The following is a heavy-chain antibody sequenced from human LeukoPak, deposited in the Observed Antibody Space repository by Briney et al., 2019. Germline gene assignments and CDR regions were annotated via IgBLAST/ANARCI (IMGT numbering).Heavy chain of an antibody. CDR2: INHSGST. CDR3: VRAPGEDYVWGSYRHPTDY. V-gene: IGHV4-34*01. J-gene: IGHJ4*02. D-gene: IGHD3-16*02. Sequence: SETLSLTCAVYGGSFSGYYWSWIRQPPGKGLEWIGEINHSGSTNYNPSLKSRVTISVDTSKNQSSLKLSSVTAADTAVYYCVRAPGEDYVWGSYRHPTDYWGQGTLVTVSS. CDR1: GGSFSGYY.